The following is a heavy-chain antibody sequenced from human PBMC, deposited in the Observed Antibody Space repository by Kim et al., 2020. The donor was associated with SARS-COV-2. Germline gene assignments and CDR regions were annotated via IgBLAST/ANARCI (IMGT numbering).Heavy chain of an antibody. D-gene: IGHD2-2*01. CDR3: ARAQPLDY. Sequence: SETLSLTCSVSGGSIRSGGKFWTWIRQHPAKGLEWIGYISYSGNPHYSPSLRSRVSISLQTSENQFSLELTSGTAADTAVYYCARAQPLDYWGQGILVTV. V-gene: IGHV4-31*03. J-gene: IGHJ4*02. CDR2: ISYSGNP. CDR1: GGSIRSGGKF.